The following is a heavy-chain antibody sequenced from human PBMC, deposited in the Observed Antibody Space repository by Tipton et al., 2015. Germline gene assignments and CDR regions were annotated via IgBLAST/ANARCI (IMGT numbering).Heavy chain of an antibody. J-gene: IGHJ6*02. D-gene: IGHD1-26*01. CDR2: IFYTGST. V-gene: IGHV4-61*01. CDR1: GGPVSSNSYS. Sequence: TLSLTCTVSGGPVSSNSYSWSWIRQPPGKGLEYIGYIFYTGSTNYNPSLKSRVAISLDTSKNQFSLKLNSVTAADTAVYYCARDSELIRDYYYYAMDVWGQGTTVTVSS. CDR3: ARDSELIRDYYYYAMDV.